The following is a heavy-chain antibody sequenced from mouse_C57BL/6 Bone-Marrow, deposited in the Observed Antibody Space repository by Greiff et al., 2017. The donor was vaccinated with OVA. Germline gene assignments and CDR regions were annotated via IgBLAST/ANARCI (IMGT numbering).Heavy chain of an antibody. CDR1: GYTFTSYV. D-gene: IGHD1-1*01. Sequence: EVQLQQSEPELVKPGASVKMSCKASGYTFTSYVMHWVKQKPGQGLEWIGYIYPYNDGTKYNEKFKGKATLTSDKSSSTAYMELSSLTSEDSAVYYCARRGYYGSSSYWYFGVWGTGTTVTVSS. CDR3: ARRGYYGSSSYWYFGV. CDR2: IYPYNDGT. V-gene: IGHV1-14*01. J-gene: IGHJ1*03.